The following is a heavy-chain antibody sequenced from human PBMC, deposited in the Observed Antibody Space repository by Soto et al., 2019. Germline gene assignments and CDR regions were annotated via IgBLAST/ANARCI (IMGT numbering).Heavy chain of an antibody. CDR3: ARGVGSSPPRY. Sequence: SETLSLTCTISGGSISVYYWSWIRQPPGQALEWIGYIYDSGSPYYNPSLRSRVIISADTSKNQISLKLTSATAADTAVYYCARGVGSSPPRYWGRGTLVTVSS. CDR1: GGSISVYY. D-gene: IGHD1-26*01. V-gene: IGHV4-59*01. J-gene: IGHJ4*02. CDR2: IYDSGSP.